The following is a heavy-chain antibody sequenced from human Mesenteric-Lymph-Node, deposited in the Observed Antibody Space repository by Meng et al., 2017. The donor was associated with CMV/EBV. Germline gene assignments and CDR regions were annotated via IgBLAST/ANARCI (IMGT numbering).Heavy chain of an antibody. V-gene: IGHV4-34*12. CDR1: SISGNY. Sequence: SISGNYWSGILQPPGKGLQWCGEIIHSGGTNSNPSLKSRANVSVDTSKDQFSVKLSCVSAADTAVYYCARRKGYCGSTSCYSPRFDPWGQGTLVTVSS. CDR3: ARRKGYCGSTSCYSPRFDP. CDR2: IIHSGGT. J-gene: IGHJ5*02. D-gene: IGHD2-2*01.